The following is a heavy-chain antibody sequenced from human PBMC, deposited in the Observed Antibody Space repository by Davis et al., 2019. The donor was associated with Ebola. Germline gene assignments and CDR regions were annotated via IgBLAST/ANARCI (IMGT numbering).Heavy chain of an antibody. Sequence: PGGSLRLSCEASGFTFSHCAMAWVRQAPGKGLEWVSSISNRGTSIYYPDSVKGRFTISRDNARNSLYLQMNSLRDEDTAVYYCVREWFGESLWGQGTLVTVSS. CDR3: VREWFGESL. D-gene: IGHD3-10*01. CDR2: ISNRGTSI. V-gene: IGHV3-23*01. CDR1: GFTFSHCA. J-gene: IGHJ4*02.